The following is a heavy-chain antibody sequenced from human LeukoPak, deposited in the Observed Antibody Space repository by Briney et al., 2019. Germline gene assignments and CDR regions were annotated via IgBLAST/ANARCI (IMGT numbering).Heavy chain of an antibody. D-gene: IGHD4-23*01. J-gene: IGHJ4*02. CDR2: IKHDGSET. CDR1: GFTFSGYW. CDR3: AKNPDYGGNTFLDY. V-gene: IGHV3-7*01. Sequence: GGPLRLSCAVSGFTFSGYWMTWVRQAPGKGPEWVAHIKHDGSETYYVDSVKGRFTISRDNAMSSLYLQMNSLGAEDTAVYYCAKNPDYGGNTFLDYWGQGTLVTVSS.